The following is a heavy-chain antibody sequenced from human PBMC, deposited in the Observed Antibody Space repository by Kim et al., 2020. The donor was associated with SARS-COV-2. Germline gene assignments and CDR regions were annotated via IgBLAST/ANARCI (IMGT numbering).Heavy chain of an antibody. D-gene: IGHD3-10*01. CDR1: GFTFSSYA. CDR2: ISYDGSNK. J-gene: IGHJ4*02. CDR3: ARPRSGSYDNAIDY. V-gene: IGHV3-30*04. Sequence: GGSLRLSCAASGFTFSSYAMHWVRQAPGKGLEWVAVISYDGSNKYYADSVKGRFTISRDNSKNTLYLQMNSLRAEDTAVYYCARPRSGSYDNAIDYWGQG.